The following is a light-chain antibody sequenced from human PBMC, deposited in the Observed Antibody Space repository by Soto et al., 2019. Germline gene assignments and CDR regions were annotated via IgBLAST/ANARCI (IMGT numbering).Light chain of an antibody. J-gene: IGKJ1*01. CDR2: GAS. CDR1: QSVSSN. Sequence: EIVMTQSPATLSVSPGERATLSCRASQSVSSNLAWYQQKPGQAPRLLIYGASTRATGIPARFSGSGSGTEFTLTISSLQSEDFAVYSCQQYNNWPTFCQGTKVEIK. V-gene: IGKV3-15*01. CDR3: QQYNNWPT.